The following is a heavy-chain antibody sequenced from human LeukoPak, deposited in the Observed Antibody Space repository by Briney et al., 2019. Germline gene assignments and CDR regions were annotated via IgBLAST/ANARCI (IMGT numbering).Heavy chain of an antibody. V-gene: IGHV4-30-2*01. CDR1: GGSISSGGYY. CDR2: IYHSGST. J-gene: IGHJ5*02. CDR3: AREEDWLDP. Sequence: SETLSLTCTVSGGSISSGGYYWSWIRQPPGKGLEWIGYIYHSGSTYYNPSLKSRVTISVDRSKNQFSLKLSSVTAADTAVYYCAREEDWLDPWGQGTLVTVSS.